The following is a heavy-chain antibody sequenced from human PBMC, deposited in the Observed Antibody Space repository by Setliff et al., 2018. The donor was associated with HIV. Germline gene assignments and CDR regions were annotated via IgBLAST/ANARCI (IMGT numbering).Heavy chain of an antibody. CDR2: INPNSGGT. CDR1: GYSFTGYY. CDR3: ARGGQNVLRYFDWLPEGEYFHH. J-gene: IGHJ1*01. D-gene: IGHD3-9*01. V-gene: IGHV1-2*02. Sequence: ASVKVSCKASGYSFTGYYIHWMRQAPGQGPEWLGWINPNSGGTNYAQRFQGRVTMTKDTSISTASMDLRSLRSDDTAFYYCARGGQNVLRYFDWLPEGEYFHHWGQGTLVTVSS.